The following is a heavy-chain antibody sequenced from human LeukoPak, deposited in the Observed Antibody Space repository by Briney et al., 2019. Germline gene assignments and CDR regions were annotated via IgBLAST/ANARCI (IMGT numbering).Heavy chain of an antibody. V-gene: IGHV4-59*01. CDR2: IYYSGST. CDR1: GGSISPYY. CDR3: AKDGYNYAFDI. Sequence: SETLSLTCTVSGGSISPYYWSWIRQPPGKGLEWIGYIYYSGSTNYNPSLKSRVIISVDTSKNQFSLKLSSVTAADTTVYYCAKDGYNYAFDIWGQGTMVTVSS. D-gene: IGHD5-24*01. J-gene: IGHJ3*02.